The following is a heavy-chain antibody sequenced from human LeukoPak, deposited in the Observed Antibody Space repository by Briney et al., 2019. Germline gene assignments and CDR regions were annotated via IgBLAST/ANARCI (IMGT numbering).Heavy chain of an antibody. CDR1: GGSISPYY. D-gene: IGHD6-13*01. J-gene: IGHJ4*02. CDR2: IYYSGST. CDR3: ARGRYWWQQLVRIHFDY. V-gene: IGHV4-59*12. Sequence: SETLSLTCTVSGGSISPYYWSWIRQPPGKGLEWIGYIYYSGSTNYNPSLKSRVTISVDTSKNQFSLKLSSVTAADTAVYYCARGRYWWQQLVRIHFDYWGQGTLVTVSS.